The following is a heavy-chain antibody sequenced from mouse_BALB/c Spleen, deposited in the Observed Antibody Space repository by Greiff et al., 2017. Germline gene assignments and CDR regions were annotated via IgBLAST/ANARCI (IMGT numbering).Heavy chain of an antibody. CDR3: ARHGYYGSSYFFDY. CDR1: GFSLTSYG. J-gene: IGHJ2*01. Sequence: VQLVESGPDLVAPSQSLSITCTVSGFSLTSYGVHWVRQPPGKGLEWLVVIWSDGSTTYNSALKSRLSISKDNSKSQVFLKMNSLQTDDTAMYYCARHGYYGSSYFFDYWGQGTTLTVSS. D-gene: IGHD1-1*01. V-gene: IGHV2-6-2*01. CDR2: IWSDGST.